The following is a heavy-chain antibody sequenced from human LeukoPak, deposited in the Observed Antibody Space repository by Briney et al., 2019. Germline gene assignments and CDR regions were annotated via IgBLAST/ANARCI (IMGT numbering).Heavy chain of an antibody. J-gene: IGHJ1*01. V-gene: IGHV1-2*06. D-gene: IGHD6-6*01. CDR3: AAGGSSSSSVEFFQH. CDR1: GYTFTGYY. Sequence: ASVKVSCKASGYTFTGYYMHWVRQAPGQGLEWMGRINPNSGGTNYAQKFQGRVTMSRDTSISTAYMELTRLRSDDTAVYYCAAGGSSSSSVEFFQHWGQGTLVTVSS. CDR2: INPNSGGT.